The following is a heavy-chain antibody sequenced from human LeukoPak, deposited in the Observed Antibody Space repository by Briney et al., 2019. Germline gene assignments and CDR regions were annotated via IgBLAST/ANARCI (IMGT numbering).Heavy chain of an antibody. CDR1: GGTFSSYA. CDR2: IIPILGIA. V-gene: IGHV1-69*04. Sequence: SVKVSCKASGGTFSSYAISWVRQAPGQGLEWMGRIIPILGIANYAQKFQGRVTITADKSTSTAYMELSSLGSEDTAVYYCARDRGNVEMATITFDYWGQGTLVTVSS. J-gene: IGHJ4*02. D-gene: IGHD5-12*01. CDR3: ARDRGNVEMATITFDY.